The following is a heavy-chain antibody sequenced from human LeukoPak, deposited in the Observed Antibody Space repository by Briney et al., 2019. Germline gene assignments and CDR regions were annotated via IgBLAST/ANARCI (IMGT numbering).Heavy chain of an antibody. V-gene: IGHV5-10-1*01. Sequence: ESLRISCKGSGYSFTSYWISWVRQMPGKGLEWMGRIDPRDSYTNYSPSFQGHVTTSADKSISTAYLQWSSLKASDTAMYYCATIGYCSGGSCYPAPPRFDYWGQGTLVTVSS. CDR2: IDPRDSYT. D-gene: IGHD2-15*01. CDR3: ATIGYCSGGSCYPAPPRFDY. CDR1: GYSFTSYW. J-gene: IGHJ4*02.